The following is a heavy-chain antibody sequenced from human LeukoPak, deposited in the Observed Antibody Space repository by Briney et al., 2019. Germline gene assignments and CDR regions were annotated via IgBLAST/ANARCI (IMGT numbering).Heavy chain of an antibody. CDR1: GFTFNTYG. V-gene: IGHV3-30*02. D-gene: IGHD3-22*01. J-gene: IGHJ4*02. Sequence: GGSLRLSCAASGFTFNTYGMHWVRQAPGKVLEWVAFTRHDGSNDYYTDSVKGRFTISRDNSKNTLYLQMNSLRAEDTAVYYCARSYYYDSSGTPDYWGQGTLVTVSS. CDR2: TRHDGSND. CDR3: ARSYYYDSSGTPDY.